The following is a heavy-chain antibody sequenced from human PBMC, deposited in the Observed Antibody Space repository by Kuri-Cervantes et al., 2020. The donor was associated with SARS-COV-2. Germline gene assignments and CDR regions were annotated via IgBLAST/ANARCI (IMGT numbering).Heavy chain of an antibody. CDR3: TSSDNTHYYYYGMDV. CDR1: GFTVSSNY. D-gene: IGHD2-15*01. J-gene: IGHJ6*02. Sequence: GESLKISCAASGFTVSSNYMSWVRQAPGKGLEWVSAISGSGGSTHYADSVKGRFTISRDNAKNSLYLQMNSLRAEDTAVYYCTSSDNTHYYYYGMDVWGQGTTVTVSS. CDR2: ISGSGGST. V-gene: IGHV3-23*01.